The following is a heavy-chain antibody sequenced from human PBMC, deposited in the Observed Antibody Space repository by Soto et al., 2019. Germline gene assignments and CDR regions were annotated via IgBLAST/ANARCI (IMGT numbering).Heavy chain of an antibody. CDR2: ISSSSVASSAAI. V-gene: IGHV3-48*01. CDR3: AREGGSLNWFDP. D-gene: IGHD1-26*01. CDR1: GFTFSSYS. Sequence: GGSLRLSCAASGFTFSSYSINWVRQAPGKGLECLSYISSSSVASSAAICYGDSVKGRLTISRDNAKNSLYLQVNSLRAEDTAVYYWAREGGSLNWFDPWGQGTLVTVSS. J-gene: IGHJ5*02.